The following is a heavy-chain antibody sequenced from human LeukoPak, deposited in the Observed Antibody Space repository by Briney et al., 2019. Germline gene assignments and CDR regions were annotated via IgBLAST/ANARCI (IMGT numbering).Heavy chain of an antibody. CDR1: GFTFRNYW. D-gene: IGHD2-2*01. Sequence: PGGSLRLSCAASGFTFRNYWMHWVRQASGKGLEWVGRIRSKANSYATAYAASVKGRFTISRDDSKNTAYLQMNSLKTEDTGVYYCTSGGYCTSTSCYGVYWGQGTLVTVSS. CDR2: IRSKANSYAT. J-gene: IGHJ4*02. V-gene: IGHV3-73*01. CDR3: TSGGYCTSTSCYGVY.